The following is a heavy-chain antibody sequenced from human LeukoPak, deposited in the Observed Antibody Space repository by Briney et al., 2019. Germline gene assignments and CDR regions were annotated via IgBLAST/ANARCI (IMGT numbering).Heavy chain of an antibody. J-gene: IGHJ4*02. Sequence: ASVKISCKASGYTFTGYYMHWVRQAPGQGLEWMGWINPNSGDTIYAQKFQGRVTMTRDTSISTAYMELSRLRSDDTAVYYCAREEGFCRSTSCSAPFDYWGQGTLVTVSS. CDR1: GYTFTGYY. CDR2: INPNSGDT. CDR3: AREEGFCRSTSCSAPFDY. D-gene: IGHD2-2*01. V-gene: IGHV1-2*02.